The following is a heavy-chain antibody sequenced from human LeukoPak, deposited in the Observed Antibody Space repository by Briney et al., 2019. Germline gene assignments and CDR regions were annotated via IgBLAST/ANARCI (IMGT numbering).Heavy chain of an antibody. CDR1: GFTFSSYG. J-gene: IGHJ5*02. Sequence: GGSLRLSCAASGFTFSSYGMHWVRQAPGKGLEWVAFIRYDGSNKYYAVSVKGRFTISRDNSKNTLYLQMNSLRAEDTAVYYCANGAYYYGSGSYYSHWFDPWGQGTLVTVSS. D-gene: IGHD3-10*01. CDR2: IRYDGSNK. CDR3: ANGAYYYGSGSYYSHWFDP. V-gene: IGHV3-30*02.